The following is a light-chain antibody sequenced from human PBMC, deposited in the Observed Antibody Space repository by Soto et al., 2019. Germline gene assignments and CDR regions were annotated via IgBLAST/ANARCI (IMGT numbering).Light chain of an antibody. J-gene: IGLJ7*01. CDR2: DTT. CDR3: LLSYSGTAV. Sequence: QSVVTQEPSLTVSPGGTVTLTCGSNTGAVTSGHYPYWFQQRPGQAPRTLIYDTTNKLSWTPARFSGSLLGGKAALTLSGAQPEDEAEYYCLLSYSGTAVFGGGTQLTVL. V-gene: IGLV7-46*01. CDR1: TGAVTSGHY.